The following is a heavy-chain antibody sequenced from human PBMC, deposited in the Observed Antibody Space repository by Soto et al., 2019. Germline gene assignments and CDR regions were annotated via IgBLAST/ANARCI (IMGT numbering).Heavy chain of an antibody. CDR1: GGSINSYW. V-gene: IGHV4-4*07. CDR3: ARDIGSFAYGEGY. CDR2: VYSSGTT. D-gene: IGHD3-10*01. Sequence: SETLSLTCSVSGGSINSYWWSWIRQPAGKGLEWIGRVYSSGTTDYNPSLNSRATMSVETSKNQFSLKLSSVTAADTAVYYCARDIGSFAYGEGYWGQGIQVTVSS. J-gene: IGHJ4*02.